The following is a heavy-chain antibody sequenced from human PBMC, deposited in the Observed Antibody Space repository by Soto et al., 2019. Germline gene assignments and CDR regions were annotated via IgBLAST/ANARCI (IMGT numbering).Heavy chain of an antibody. CDR1: GYTFTGYY. D-gene: IGHD6-6*01. V-gene: IGHV1-2*04. Sequence: GASVKVSCKASGYTFTGYYMHWVRQAPGQGLEWMGWINPNSGGTNYAQKFQGWVTMTRDTSISTAYMELSRLRSDDTAVYYCARGSSSGINYYPYYCTDFRCPGLTVTVSS. CDR3: ARGSSSGINYYPYYCTDF. J-gene: IGHJ6*02. CDR2: INPNSGGT.